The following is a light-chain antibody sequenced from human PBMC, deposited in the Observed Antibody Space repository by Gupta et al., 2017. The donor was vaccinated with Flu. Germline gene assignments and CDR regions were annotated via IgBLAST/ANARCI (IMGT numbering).Light chain of an antibody. Sequence: EIVLTQSPATLSLSPGERATLSCRASQSVSNYLVWYQQKPGQAPRPLIYDASNRATGIPARFSGSGSGTDFTLTISSLEPEDFAVYYCQQRSNWPPFTFGPGTKVDIK. V-gene: IGKV3-11*01. CDR2: DAS. CDR1: QSVSNY. CDR3: QQRSNWPPFT. J-gene: IGKJ3*01.